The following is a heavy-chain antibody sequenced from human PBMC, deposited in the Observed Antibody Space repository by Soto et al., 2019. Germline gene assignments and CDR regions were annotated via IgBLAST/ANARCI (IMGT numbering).Heavy chain of an antibody. V-gene: IGHV4-31*03. CDR3: ARLPRNFYCSVGSCQGGFDY. D-gene: IGHD2-15*01. CDR2: IYYSGST. CDR1: GGSISSGGYY. Sequence: QVRLQESGPGLVKPSQTLSLTCTVSGGSISSGGYYWIWFRQHPGKRLQRIWYIYYSGSTYNNPCLKSRVTISVNTSKNHFSPKLSSVNAADTAVYYCARLPRNFYCSVGSCQGGFDYWGQGTLVTVSS. J-gene: IGHJ4*02.